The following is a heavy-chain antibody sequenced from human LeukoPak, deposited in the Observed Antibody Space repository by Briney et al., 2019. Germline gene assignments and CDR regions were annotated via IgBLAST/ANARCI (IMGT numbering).Heavy chain of an antibody. CDR2: ISVYNGNT. V-gene: IGHV1-18*04. J-gene: IGHJ3*02. Sequence: ASVKVSCKASGYTFTSYGISWVRQAPGQGLEWMGWISVYNGNTNYAQKLQGRVTMTTDTSTSTAYMELRSLRSDDTAMYYCARQVRNWNSAFGAFDIWGQGTMVTVSS. CDR1: GYTFTSYG. D-gene: IGHD1-7*01. CDR3: ARQVRNWNSAFGAFDI.